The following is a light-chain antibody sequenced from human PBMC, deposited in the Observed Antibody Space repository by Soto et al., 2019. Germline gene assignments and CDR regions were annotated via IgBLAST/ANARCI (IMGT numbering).Light chain of an antibody. Sequence: QSALTQPASVSGSPGQSITISCTGTSTDIGGFNYVSWYQQHPGKAPRLIIYEVSNRPSGVSNRFSGSKSGNTASLTITRLQAEDEADYYCGSYTSSTTWVFGGGTKLTVL. CDR2: EVS. J-gene: IGLJ3*02. CDR1: STDIGGFNY. CDR3: GSYTSSTTWV. V-gene: IGLV2-14*01.